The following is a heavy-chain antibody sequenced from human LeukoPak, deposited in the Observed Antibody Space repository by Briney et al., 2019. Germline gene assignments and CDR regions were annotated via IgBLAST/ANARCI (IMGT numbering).Heavy chain of an antibody. Sequence: GGSLRLSCTASGFSLCDYEINWVRQAPGKGLEWVSYINTGSSSIYYADSLKGRFTISRDDAKNSVYLQLNSLRAEDTALYYCARETSHCGGDCYDYWGQGTLVTVSS. D-gene: IGHD2-21*01. CDR2: INTGSSSI. CDR3: ARETSHCGGDCYDY. V-gene: IGHV3-48*03. CDR1: GFSLCDYE. J-gene: IGHJ4*02.